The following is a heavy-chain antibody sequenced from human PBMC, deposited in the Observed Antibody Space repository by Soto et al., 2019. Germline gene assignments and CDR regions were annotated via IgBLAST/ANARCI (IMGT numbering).Heavy chain of an antibody. D-gene: IGHD1-26*01. CDR1: GGSFSGYY. J-gene: IGHJ4*02. Sequence: SETLSLTCAVYGGSFSGYYWSWIRQPPGKGLEWIGEINHSGSTNYNPSLKSRVTISVDTSKNQFSLKLSSVTAADTAVYYCARGRRVGSGYSGSRSPAELDYWGQGTLVTVSS. V-gene: IGHV4-34*01. CDR2: INHSGST. CDR3: ARGRRVGSGYSGSRSPAELDY.